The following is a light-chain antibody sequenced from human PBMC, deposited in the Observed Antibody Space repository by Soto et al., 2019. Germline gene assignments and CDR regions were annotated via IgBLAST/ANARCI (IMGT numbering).Light chain of an antibody. CDR1: QTVSSSN. CDR2: GAS. V-gene: IGKV3-20*01. Sequence: EIVLTQSPGTLSLSPGERATLSCRASQTVSSSNLAWYQQKPGQAPRLLIYGASSRATGIPDRFSGSGSGTDFTLPISRLEPEDFAVYYCQEYGSSRTFGQGTKVEIK. CDR3: QEYGSSRT. J-gene: IGKJ1*01.